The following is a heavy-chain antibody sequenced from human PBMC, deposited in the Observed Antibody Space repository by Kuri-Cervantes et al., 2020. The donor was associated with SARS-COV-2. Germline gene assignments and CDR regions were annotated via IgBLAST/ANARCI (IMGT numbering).Heavy chain of an antibody. J-gene: IGHJ4*02. CDR1: GFTFSGSA. CDR2: IRSKANSYAT. V-gene: IGHV3-73*01. CDR3: AKFAKVLLWFGDHYYFDY. D-gene: IGHD3-10*01. Sequence: GGSLRLSCAASGFTFSGSAMHWVRQASGKGLEWVGRIRSKANSYATAYAASVKGRFTISRDDSKNTAYLQMNSLKTEDTAVYYCAKFAKVLLWFGDHYYFDYWGQGTLVTVSS.